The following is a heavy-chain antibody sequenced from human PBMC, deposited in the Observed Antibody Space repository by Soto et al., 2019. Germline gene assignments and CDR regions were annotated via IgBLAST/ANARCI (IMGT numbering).Heavy chain of an antibody. CDR1: GYTFTSYD. V-gene: IGHV1-8*01. J-gene: IGHJ4*02. Sequence: ASVQVSCTASGYTFTSYDINWVRQATGQGLEWMGWMNPNSGNTGYAQKFQGRVTMTRNTSISTAYMELSSLRSEDTAVYYCARVYYDFWSGYVRTFDYWGQGTLVTVSS. CDR2: MNPNSGNT. D-gene: IGHD3-3*01. CDR3: ARVYYDFWSGYVRTFDY.